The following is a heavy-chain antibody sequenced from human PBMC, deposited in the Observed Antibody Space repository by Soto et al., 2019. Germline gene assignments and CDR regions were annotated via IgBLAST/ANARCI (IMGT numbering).Heavy chain of an antibody. V-gene: IGHV3-74*01. CDR1: GFTFSRYW. CDR3: ARLPVDTITSLDY. Sequence: EVQLVESGGDLVQPGGFLRLSCATSGFTFSRYWMHWVRQVPGKGLVWVSRINSDGSSISYSYSVKGRFTISRDNAKNTLYLQMNSLRVEDTAGYYCARLPVDTITSLDYWGQGTLVTVSS. D-gene: IGHD3-3*01. CDR2: INSDGSSI. J-gene: IGHJ4*02.